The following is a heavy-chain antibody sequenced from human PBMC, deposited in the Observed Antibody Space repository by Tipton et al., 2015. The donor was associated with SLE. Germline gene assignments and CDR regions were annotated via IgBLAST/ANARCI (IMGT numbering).Heavy chain of an antibody. Sequence: TLSLTCAVYGGSFSGYYWSWIRQPPGKGLEWIGYIYTSGSTNYNPSLKSRVTISVDTSKNQFSLKLSSVTAADTAVYYCARGVMVQGVYYFDYWGQGTLVTVSS. CDR2: IYTSGST. CDR1: GGSFSGYY. CDR3: ARGVMVQGVYYFDY. J-gene: IGHJ4*02. D-gene: IGHD3-10*01. V-gene: IGHV4-4*09.